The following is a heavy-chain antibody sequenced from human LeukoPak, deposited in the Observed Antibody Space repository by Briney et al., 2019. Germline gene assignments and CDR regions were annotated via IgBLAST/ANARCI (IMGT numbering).Heavy chain of an antibody. Sequence: GGSLRLSCAASGFTFSSYWMHWVRQAPGKGLVWVSRINSDGSSTSYADSVKGRFTISRDNAKNTLYLQMNSLRAEDTAVYYCAKAPVVPAGGDPGPAEYFQHWGQGTMVTVSS. CDR2: INSDGSST. J-gene: IGHJ1*01. CDR1: GFTFSSYW. V-gene: IGHV3-74*01. CDR3: AKAPVVPAGGDPGPAEYFQH. D-gene: IGHD2-2*01.